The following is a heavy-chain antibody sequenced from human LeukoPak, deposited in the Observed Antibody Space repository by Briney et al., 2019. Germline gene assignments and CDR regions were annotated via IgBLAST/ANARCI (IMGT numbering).Heavy chain of an antibody. CDR1: GGSISSGGYY. CDR2: IYHSGST. CDR3: ARASRTGLGIGSFDY. V-gene: IGHV4-30-2*01. Sequence: SETLSLTCTVSGGSISSGGYYWSWIRQPPGKGLEWIGYIYHSGSTYYNPSLKSRVTISVDTSKNQFSLKLSSVTAADTAVYYCARASRTGLGIGSFDYWGQGTLVTVSS. D-gene: IGHD7-27*01. J-gene: IGHJ4*02.